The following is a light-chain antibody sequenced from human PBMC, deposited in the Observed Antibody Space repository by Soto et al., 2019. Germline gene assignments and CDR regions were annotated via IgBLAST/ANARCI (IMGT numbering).Light chain of an antibody. J-gene: IGLJ2*01. V-gene: IGLV2-14*01. Sequence: QSALTQPASVSGSPGQSITLPCTGTRSDIGGYDYVSWYQRHPGKAPKLIIYDVNNRPSGVSNRFSGSKSGNTPSLTISGLQAEDEADYYCTSYASGSSHVVFGGGTKLTVL. CDR3: TSYASGSSHVV. CDR1: RSDIGGYDY. CDR2: DVN.